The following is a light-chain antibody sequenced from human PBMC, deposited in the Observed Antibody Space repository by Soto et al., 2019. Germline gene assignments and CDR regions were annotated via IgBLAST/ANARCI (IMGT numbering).Light chain of an antibody. CDR3: QQYNSYPWT. CDR1: QSIRSW. Sequence: DIQMTQSPSTLSASVGERVTITCGASQSIRSWLAWYQQKPGKAPKLLIYKASNLQSGVPSRFSGSASGTEFTLTISGLQPDDFAAHYCQQYNSYPWTFGQGTKVENK. J-gene: IGKJ1*01. CDR2: KAS. V-gene: IGKV1-5*03.